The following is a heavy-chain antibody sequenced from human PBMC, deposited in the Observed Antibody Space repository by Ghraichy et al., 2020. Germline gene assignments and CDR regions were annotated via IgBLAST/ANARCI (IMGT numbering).Heavy chain of an antibody. CDR2: MSYDGNNE. J-gene: IGHJ4*02. CDR1: GFTFSNFG. V-gene: IGHV3-30*18. D-gene: IGHD1/OR15-1a*01. CDR3: AKGVGSRTNNFDY. Sequence: LSLTCAASGFTFSNFGMHWIRQAPGKGLEWVAGMSYDGNNEYYADSVKGRITISRDKSKNTLYLQMDSLRDEDTAVYYCAKGVGSRTNNFDYWGLGTLVTVSS.